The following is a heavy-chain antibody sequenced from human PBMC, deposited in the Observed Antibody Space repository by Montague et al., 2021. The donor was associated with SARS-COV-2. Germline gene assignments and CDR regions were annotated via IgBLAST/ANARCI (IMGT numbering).Heavy chain of an antibody. CDR3: ACGEITTRGLIYYYGMDV. V-gene: IGHV4-31*03. CDR2: IYYGGGS. J-gene: IGHJ6*02. CDR1: GGSISSADFY. D-gene: IGHD3-10*01. Sequence: TLSLTCNVSGGSISSADFYWSWIRQHPGKGLEWIGYIYYGGGSYFNPSLEGRVSMSVDTSKNQFSLKLSSVTAADTAVYYCACGEITTRGLIYYYGMDVWGQGTTVTVSS.